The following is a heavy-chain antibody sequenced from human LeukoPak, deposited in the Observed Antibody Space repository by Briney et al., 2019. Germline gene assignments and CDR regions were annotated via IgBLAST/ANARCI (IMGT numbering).Heavy chain of an antibody. Sequence: PGGSLRLSCAASGFVFSTYGMHWVRRAPGKGLEWVAVIWSHGNTKKYADSVTGRFTISRDNSKDTLYLEMNTLRAEDTAVYYCARDDDYDDHNTFDMWGHGTMVTVSS. CDR1: GFVFSTYG. J-gene: IGHJ3*02. CDR3: ARDDDYDDHNTFDM. CDR2: IWSHGNTK. D-gene: IGHD4-17*01. V-gene: IGHV3-33*01.